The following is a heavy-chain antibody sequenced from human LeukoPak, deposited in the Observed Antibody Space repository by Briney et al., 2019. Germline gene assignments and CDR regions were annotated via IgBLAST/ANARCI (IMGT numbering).Heavy chain of an antibody. V-gene: IGHV4-30-2*01. J-gene: IGHJ4*02. CDR2: IYHSGST. CDR3: ARDVYCSSTSCYDY. CDR1: GGSISSGGYY. D-gene: IGHD2-2*01. Sequence: SETLSLTCTVSGGSISSGGYYWSWIRQPPGKGLEWIGYIYHSGSTYYNPSLKSRVTISVDRSKNQFSLELSSVTAADTAVYYCARDVYCSSTSCYDYWGQGTLVTVSS.